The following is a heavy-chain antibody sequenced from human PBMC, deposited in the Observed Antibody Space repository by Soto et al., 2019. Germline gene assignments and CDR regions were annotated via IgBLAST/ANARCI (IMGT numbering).Heavy chain of an antibody. D-gene: IGHD2-2*01. CDR1: GVTFSSYA. V-gene: IGHV1-69*06. J-gene: IGHJ6*02. CDR2: IIPIFGTA. Sequence: SVKVSCKSSGVTFSSYAISWVRQAPGQGLEWMGGIIPIFGTANYAQKFQGRVTITADKSTSTAYMELSSLRSEDTAVYYCARANGDIVVLPAAITYYQYGMDVWGQGHTVTVSS. CDR3: ARANGDIVVLPAAITYYQYGMDV.